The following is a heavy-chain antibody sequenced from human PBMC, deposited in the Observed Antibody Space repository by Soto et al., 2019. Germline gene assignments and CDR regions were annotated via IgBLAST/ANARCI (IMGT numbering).Heavy chain of an antibody. Sequence: ASVKVSCKASGYTFTSYGIRWVRQAPGQGLEWMGWISAYNGNTNYAQKLQGRVTMTTDTSTSTAYMELRSLRSDDTAVYYCARSGVSYYDSSGRNWFDPWGQGTLVTVYS. CDR2: ISAYNGNT. D-gene: IGHD3-22*01. V-gene: IGHV1-18*04. J-gene: IGHJ5*02. CDR1: GYTFTSYG. CDR3: ARSGVSYYDSSGRNWFDP.